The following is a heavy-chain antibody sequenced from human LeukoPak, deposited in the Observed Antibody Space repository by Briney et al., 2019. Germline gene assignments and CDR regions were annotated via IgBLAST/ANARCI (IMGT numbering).Heavy chain of an antibody. D-gene: IGHD3-22*01. V-gene: IGHV3-66*01. Sequence: GRSLRLSCAASGFTVSSNYMSWVRQAPGKGLEWVSVIYSGGSTYYADSVKGRFTISRDNAKNSLYLQMNSLRAEDTAVYYCARAMDYYDSSGYIHYYYMDVWGKGTTVTISS. CDR1: GFTVSSNY. J-gene: IGHJ6*03. CDR2: IYSGGST. CDR3: ARAMDYYDSSGYIHYYYMDV.